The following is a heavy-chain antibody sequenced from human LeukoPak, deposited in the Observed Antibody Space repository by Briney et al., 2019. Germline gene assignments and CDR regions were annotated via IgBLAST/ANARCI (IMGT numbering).Heavy chain of an antibody. D-gene: IGHD2-8*01. V-gene: IGHV3-74*01. CDR1: GFTFSNYW. CDR3: ARDGLQWSFDY. CDR2: VNSDGSST. Sequence: SGGSLRLSCAASGFTFSNYWMHWLRQTPGKGLVWVARVNSDGSSTTYADSVKGRFTISRDSAKNTVYLQMNSLRADDTAVYYCARDGLQWSFDYWGQGTLVIVSS. J-gene: IGHJ4*02.